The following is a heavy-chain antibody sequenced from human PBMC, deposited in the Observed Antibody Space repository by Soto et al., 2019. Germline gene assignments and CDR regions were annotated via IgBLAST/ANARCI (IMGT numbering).Heavy chain of an antibody. Sequence: QVQLQESGPGLVKPSQTLSLTCNVSGVSISSGGYYWSWIRQHPAKGLEWIGHIYYSGSTYYNPSLKSRVTISVDTSKNQFSLKLSSVTAADTAVYYCARGRPDDYGDPDYFDYWCQGALVTVSS. CDR3: ARGRPDDYGDPDYFDY. CDR2: IYYSGST. V-gene: IGHV4-31*03. D-gene: IGHD4-17*01. CDR1: GVSISSGGYY. J-gene: IGHJ4*02.